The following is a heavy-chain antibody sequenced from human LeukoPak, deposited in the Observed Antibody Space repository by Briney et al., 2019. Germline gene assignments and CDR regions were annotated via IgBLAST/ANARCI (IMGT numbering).Heavy chain of an antibody. V-gene: IGHV4-34*01. CDR2: INHSGST. J-gene: IGHJ4*02. D-gene: IGHD5-24*01. Sequence: SETLSLTCAVYGGSFSGYYWSWIRQPPGKGLEWIGEINHSGSTNYNPSLKSRVTISVDTSKNQFSLKLSSVTAADTAVYYCASCSRDGYNLGFDYWGQGTLVTVSS. CDR3: ASCSRDGYNLGFDY. CDR1: GGSFSGYY.